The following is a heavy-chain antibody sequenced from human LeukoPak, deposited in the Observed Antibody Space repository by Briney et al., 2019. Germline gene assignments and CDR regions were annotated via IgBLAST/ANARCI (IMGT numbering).Heavy chain of an antibody. CDR2: IKPDEGEK. CDR3: VRHSITRALDL. CDR1: GLTFGTDW. V-gene: IGHV3-7*03. J-gene: IGHJ5*02. D-gene: IGHD7-27*01. Sequence: PGGSLRLSCTASGLTFGTDWMSWARQAPGKGLEWVAAIKPDEGEKYYVAFVEGRFTVSRDNAKNTLFLQMNNLRVEDTALYFCVRHSITRALDLWGQGTLVVVSS.